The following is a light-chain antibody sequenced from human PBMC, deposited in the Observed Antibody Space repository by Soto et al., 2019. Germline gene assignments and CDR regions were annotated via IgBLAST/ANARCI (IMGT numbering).Light chain of an antibody. Sequence: QSVLAQPASVSGSPGQSIAISCTGISSDVGAYNYVSWYQQHPGKAPKLIIFDVSNRPSGVSNRFSGSESGDTASLTISGLQAEDEADYFCKSYTTGSTYVFGTGTKLTVL. J-gene: IGLJ1*01. V-gene: IGLV2-14*01. CDR1: SSDVGAYNY. CDR2: DVS. CDR3: KSYTTGSTYV.